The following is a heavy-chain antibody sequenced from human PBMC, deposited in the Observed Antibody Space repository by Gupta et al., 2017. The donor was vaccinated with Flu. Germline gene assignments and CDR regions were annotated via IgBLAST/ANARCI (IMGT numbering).Heavy chain of an antibody. CDR3: ARGTLLRYFDWFLTDY. V-gene: IGHV1-2*06. J-gene: IGHJ4*02. Sequence: PGQGLEWMGRINPNSGGTNYAQKFQGRVTMTRDTSISTAYMELSRLRSDDTAVYYCARGTLLRYFDWFLTDYWGQGTLVTVSS. D-gene: IGHD3-9*01. CDR2: INPNSGGT.